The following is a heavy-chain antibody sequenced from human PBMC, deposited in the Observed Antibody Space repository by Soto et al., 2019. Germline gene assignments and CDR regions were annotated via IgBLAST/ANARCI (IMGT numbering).Heavy chain of an antibody. V-gene: IGHV3-15*01. CDR3: ASSNYDASPGDIYY. Sequence: PGGSLRLSCAASGFTFSNAWLSWVRQAPGKGLEWVGRIKSKTDGGTTDYAAPVKGRFTISRDDSKNTLYLQMNSLRAEDTAVYYCASSNYDASPGDIYYFGQRNPVPVSA. D-gene: IGHD3-3*01. J-gene: IGHJ4*01. CDR2: IKSKTDGGTT. CDR1: GFTFSNAW.